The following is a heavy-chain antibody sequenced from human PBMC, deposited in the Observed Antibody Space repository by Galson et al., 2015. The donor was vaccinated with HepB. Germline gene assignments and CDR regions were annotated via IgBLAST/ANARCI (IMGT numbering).Heavy chain of an antibody. V-gene: IGHV4-34*01. CDR3: ARVPQRWLQSRAFDI. D-gene: IGHD5-24*01. J-gene: IGHJ3*02. CDR2: MNHSGRS. Sequence: KGLEWIGEMNHSGRSKYNASVKSRVTLSVDTSKNQFSLKLSSVTAADTAVYFCARVPQRWLQSRAFDIWGQGTLVTVSS.